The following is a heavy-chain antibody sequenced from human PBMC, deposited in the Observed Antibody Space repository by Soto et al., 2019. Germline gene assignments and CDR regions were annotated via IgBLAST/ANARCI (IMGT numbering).Heavy chain of an antibody. CDR2: ISYDGSNK. D-gene: IGHD4-17*01. CDR3: ARGVSDYGDYFSAGDWFDP. CDR1: GFTFSSYA. V-gene: IGHV3-30-3*01. Sequence: GGSLRLSCAASGFTFSSYAMHWVRQAPGKGLEWVAVISYDGSNKYYADSVKGRFTISRDNSKNTLYLQMNSLRAEDTAVYYCARGVSDYGDYFSAGDWFDPWGQGTLVTVSS. J-gene: IGHJ5*02.